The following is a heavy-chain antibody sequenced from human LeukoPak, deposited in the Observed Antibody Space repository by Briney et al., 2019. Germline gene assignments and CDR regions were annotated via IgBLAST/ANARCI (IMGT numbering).Heavy chain of an antibody. CDR3: ARDFSAAAPYYFDY. J-gene: IGHJ4*02. CDR1: GFTFSDYY. V-gene: IGHV3-11*01. Sequence: GGSLRLSCAASGFTFSDYYMSWIRQAPGKGLEWVSYISSSGSTICYADSVKGRFTISRDNAKNSLYLQMNSLRAEDTAVYYCARDFSAAAPYYFDYWGQGTLVTVSS. CDR2: ISSSGSTI. D-gene: IGHD6-13*01.